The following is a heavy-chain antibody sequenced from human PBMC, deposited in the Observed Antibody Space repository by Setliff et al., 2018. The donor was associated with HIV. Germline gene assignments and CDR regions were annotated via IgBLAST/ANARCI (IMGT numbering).Heavy chain of an antibody. CDR2: ISAYNGNT. D-gene: IGHD3-3*01. CDR3: ARGPGSRITIFGVVIIPYYYYGMDV. V-gene: IGHV1-18*01. CDR1: GYTFTSYG. Sequence: ASVKVSCKASGYTFTSYGISWVRQAPGQGLEWMGWISAYNGNTNYAQKLQGRVTMTTDTSTSTAYMELRSLRSDETAVYYCARGPGSRITIFGVVIIPYYYYGMDVWGQGTTVTVSS. J-gene: IGHJ6*02.